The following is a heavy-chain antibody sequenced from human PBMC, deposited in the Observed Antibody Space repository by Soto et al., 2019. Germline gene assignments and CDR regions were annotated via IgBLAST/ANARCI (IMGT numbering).Heavy chain of an antibody. Sequence: EVQLLESGGGLVQPGGSLRLSCAASGFTFSSYAMSWVRQAPGKGLEWVSAISGSGGSTYYADSVKGRFTISRDNSKHTLYLQMNSLRAEDTAVYYCAKDRATGDEDASAEYFHHWGQGTLVTVSS. J-gene: IGHJ1*01. CDR2: ISGSGGST. V-gene: IGHV3-23*01. CDR3: AKDRATGDEDASAEYFHH. D-gene: IGHD3-16*01. CDR1: GFTFSSYA.